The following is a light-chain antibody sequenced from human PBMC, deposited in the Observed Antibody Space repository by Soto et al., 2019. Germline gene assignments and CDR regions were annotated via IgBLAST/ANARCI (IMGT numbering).Light chain of an antibody. CDR3: KHYNSYSEA. CDR2: KAS. J-gene: IGKJ1*01. Sequence: DIQMTQSPSTLSGSVGDRVTTTCRASQTISSWLAWYQQKPGKAPKLLIYKASTLKSGVQSRFSGSGSGTEFTLTIRSLQPDDFATYYCKHYNSYSEAFGQGTKVDIK. V-gene: IGKV1-5*03. CDR1: QTISSW.